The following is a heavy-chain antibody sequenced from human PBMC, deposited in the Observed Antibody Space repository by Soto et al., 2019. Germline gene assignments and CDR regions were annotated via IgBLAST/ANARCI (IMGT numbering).Heavy chain of an antibody. CDR3: AKRDGRANYDFWSGYYTDYYYYYGMDV. Sequence: GGSLRLSCAASGFTFSSYAMSWVRQAPGKGLEWVSAISGSGGSTYYADSVKGRFTISRDNSKNTLYLQMNSLRAEDTAVYYRAKRDGRANYDFWSGYYTDYYYYYGMDVWGQGTTVTVSS. CDR2: ISGSGGST. V-gene: IGHV3-23*01. J-gene: IGHJ6*02. CDR1: GFTFSSYA. D-gene: IGHD3-3*01.